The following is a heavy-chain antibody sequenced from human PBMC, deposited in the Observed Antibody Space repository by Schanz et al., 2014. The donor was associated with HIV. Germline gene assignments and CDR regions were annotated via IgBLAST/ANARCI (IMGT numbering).Heavy chain of an antibody. CDR1: GFTFNYYG. D-gene: IGHD1-20*01. CDR3: ARGEAITSYYHYYGMDV. J-gene: IGHJ6*02. Sequence: QVPLVESGGGVVQPGGSLRLSCAASGFTFNYYGMHWVRQAPGKGLEWEAVIGEEGSNKYYADSVKGRFTISRDNSKKTLYLQMNSLRAEDTAVYYCARGEAITSYYHYYGMDVWGQGTTVTVSS. V-gene: IGHV3-33*01. CDR2: IGEEGSNK.